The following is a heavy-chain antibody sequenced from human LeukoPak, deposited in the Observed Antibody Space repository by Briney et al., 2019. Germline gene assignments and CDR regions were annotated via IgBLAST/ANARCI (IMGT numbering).Heavy chain of an antibody. V-gene: IGHV1-18*01. Sequence: ASVKVSCKASGYTFTSYGISWVRQAPGQGLEWMGWVSGYNGDTNYAQKFQGRVTMTTDTSTNTAYMELRSLRSDDTAVYYCARSGSYPYWGQGTLVTVSS. J-gene: IGHJ4*02. CDR1: GYTFTSYG. CDR2: VSGYNGDT. CDR3: ARSGSYPY. D-gene: IGHD1-26*01.